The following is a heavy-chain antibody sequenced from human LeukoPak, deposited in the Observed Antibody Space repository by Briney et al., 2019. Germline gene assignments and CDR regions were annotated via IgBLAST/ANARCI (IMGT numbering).Heavy chain of an antibody. D-gene: IGHD4-23*01. CDR2: IYSGGST. Sequence: PGGSLRLSCAASGFTVSSNYMSWVRQAPGKGLEWVSVIYSGGSTYYADSVKGRFTISRDNSKNTLYLQMNSLRAEDTAVYYCAREGGNSYYYYMDVWGKGTTVTVSS. V-gene: IGHV3-53*01. CDR3: AREGGNSYYYYMDV. CDR1: GFTVSSNY. J-gene: IGHJ6*03.